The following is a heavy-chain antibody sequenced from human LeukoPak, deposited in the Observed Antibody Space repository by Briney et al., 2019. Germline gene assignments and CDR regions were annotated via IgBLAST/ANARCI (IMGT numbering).Heavy chain of an antibody. CDR1: GYSFTGYF. D-gene: IGHD3-16*01. J-gene: IGHJ4*02. CDR3: ARAWGSLYYFDH. CDR2: INPNNGLT. V-gene: IGHV1-2*02. Sequence: GASVKVSCKASGYSFTGYFLHWVRQAPGQGLEWMGWINPNNGLTNYTQKFKGRVTMTRDTSSATGYMELNRLTSDDTAVFYCARAWGSLYYFDHWGQGTLVTVSS.